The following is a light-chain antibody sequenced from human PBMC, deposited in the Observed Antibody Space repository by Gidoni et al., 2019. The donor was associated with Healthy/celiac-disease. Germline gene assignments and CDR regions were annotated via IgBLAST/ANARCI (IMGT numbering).Light chain of an antibody. Sequence: EIVLTQSPATLSLSRGARATLSCRASQSVSSYLAWYQQKPGQAPRLLIYDASNRATGIPARFSGSGSGTDFTLTISSLEHEDFAVYYCQQRTNWPPLTFGGGTKVEIK. J-gene: IGKJ4*01. CDR2: DAS. CDR3: QQRTNWPPLT. CDR1: QSVSSY. V-gene: IGKV3-11*01.